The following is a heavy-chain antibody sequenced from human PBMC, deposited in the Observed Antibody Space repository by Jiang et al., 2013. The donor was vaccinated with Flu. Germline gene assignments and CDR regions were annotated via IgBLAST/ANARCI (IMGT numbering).Heavy chain of an antibody. D-gene: IGHD5-18*01. CDR3: ARAYSYGGDFDY. CDR1: YW. Sequence: YWISWVRQMPGKGLEWMGRIDPSDSYTNYSPSFQGHVTISADKSISTAYLQWSSLKASDTAMYYCARAYSYGGDFDYWGQGTLVTVSS. CDR2: IDPSDSYT. V-gene: IGHV5-10-1*01. J-gene: IGHJ4*02.